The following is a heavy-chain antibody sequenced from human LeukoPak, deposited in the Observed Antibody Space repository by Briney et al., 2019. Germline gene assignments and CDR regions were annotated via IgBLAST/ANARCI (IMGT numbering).Heavy chain of an antibody. Sequence: GGSLRLSCAVSGFTVSSKYMSWVRQAPGKGLEWVSVIYTGETTYYADSVKGRFTISRDNSKNTLYLQMDGLRVEDTAVYYCAKVGAVAAVENWGQGTLVTVSS. CDR3: AKVGAVAAVEN. CDR2: IYTGETT. CDR1: GFTVSSKY. V-gene: IGHV3-66*01. J-gene: IGHJ4*02. D-gene: IGHD6-19*01.